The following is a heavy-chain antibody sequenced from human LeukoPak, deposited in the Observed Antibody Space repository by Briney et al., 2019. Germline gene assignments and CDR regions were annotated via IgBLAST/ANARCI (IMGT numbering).Heavy chain of an antibody. V-gene: IGHV1-69*04. Sequence: LRASVEVSCKASGGTFSSYAISWVRQAPGQGLEWMGRIIPILGIANYAQKLQGRVTMTTDTSTSTAYMELRSLRSDDTAVYYCARATRASSGWYYFDYWGQGTLVTVSS. J-gene: IGHJ4*02. D-gene: IGHD6-19*01. CDR1: GGTFSSYA. CDR3: ARATRASSGWYYFDY. CDR2: IIPILGIA.